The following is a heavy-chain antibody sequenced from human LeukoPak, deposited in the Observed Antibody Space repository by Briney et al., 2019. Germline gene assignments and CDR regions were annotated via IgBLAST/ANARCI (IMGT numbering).Heavy chain of an antibody. CDR3: ARDEFAAVAAAPIFQH. D-gene: IGHD6-13*01. V-gene: IGHV3-33*01. J-gene: IGHJ1*01. CDR2: IWYDGSNK. Sequence: GGSLRLSCAASGFTFSSYGMHWVRQAPGKGLEWVAVIWYDGSNKYYADSVKGRFTISRDNSKNTLYLQMNSLRAEDTAVYYCARDEFAAVAAAPIFQHWGQGTLVTVSS. CDR1: GFTFSSYG.